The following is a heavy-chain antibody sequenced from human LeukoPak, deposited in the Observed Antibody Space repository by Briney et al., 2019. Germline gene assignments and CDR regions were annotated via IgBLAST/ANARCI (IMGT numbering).Heavy chain of an antibody. Sequence: SETLSLTCAVYGGSFSGYYWSWIRQPPGKGLEWIGHMYYSGGTTYNPSLKSRVSISLDTSKKHFSLKLSSVTAADTAVYYCAGTGLFFDHWSQGTLVTVSS. D-gene: IGHD7-27*01. V-gene: IGHV4-59*01. CDR3: AGTGLFFDH. CDR2: MYYSGGT. CDR1: GGSFSGYY. J-gene: IGHJ4*02.